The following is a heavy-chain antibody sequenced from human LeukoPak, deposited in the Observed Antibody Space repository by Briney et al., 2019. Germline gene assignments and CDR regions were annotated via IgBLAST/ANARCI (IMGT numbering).Heavy chain of an antibody. Sequence: ASVKVSCKASGYTFTSYYMHWVRQAPGQGLEWMGIINPSGGSTSYAQKFQGRVTMTRDMSTSTVYMELSSLRSEDTAVYYCARDGRYCSGGSCYSFHYYYYMDVWGKGTTVTVSS. D-gene: IGHD2-15*01. CDR1: GYTFTSYY. V-gene: IGHV1-46*01. J-gene: IGHJ6*03. CDR3: ARDGRYCSGGSCYSFHYYYYMDV. CDR2: INPSGGST.